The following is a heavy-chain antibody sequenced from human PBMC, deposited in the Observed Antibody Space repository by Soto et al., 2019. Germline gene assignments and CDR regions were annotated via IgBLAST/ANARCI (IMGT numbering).Heavy chain of an antibody. J-gene: IGHJ5*02. Sequence: GGSLRLSCAASGFTFSSYGMYWVRQAPGKGLEWVAVIWYDGSNKYYADSVKGRFTISRDNSKNTLYLQMNSLRAEDTAVYYCARDSMYYDFWSGYARSWFDPWGQGTLVTVSS. V-gene: IGHV3-33*01. CDR1: GFTFSSYG. D-gene: IGHD3-3*01. CDR3: ARDSMYYDFWSGYARSWFDP. CDR2: IWYDGSNK.